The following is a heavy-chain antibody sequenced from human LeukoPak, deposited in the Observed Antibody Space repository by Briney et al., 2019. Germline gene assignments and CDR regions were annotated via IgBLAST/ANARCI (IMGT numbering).Heavy chain of an antibody. CDR2: IKQDGSEK. D-gene: IGHD3-3*01. CDR1: GFTFSSYW. V-gene: IGHV3-7*01. Sequence: GGSLRLSCAASGFTFSSYWMTWVRQAPGKGLEWVANIKQDGSEKYYVDSVKGRFTISRDNAKNSLYLQMNSLRAEDTAVYYCARDNTIFGVVTNWFDPWGQGTLVTVSS. CDR3: ARDNTIFGVVTNWFDP. J-gene: IGHJ5*02.